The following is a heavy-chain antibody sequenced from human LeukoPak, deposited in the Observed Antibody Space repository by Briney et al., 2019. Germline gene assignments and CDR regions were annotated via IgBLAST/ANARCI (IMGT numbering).Heavy chain of an antibody. J-gene: IGHJ4*02. CDR1: GLTLSGYT. CDR3: ARGPAANGGNYYAGDY. Sequence: GGSLRLSCAASGLTLSGYTMNWVRQAPGKGLEWVSSISSSTTYIYYADSLKGRFTVSRDNAKNSLYLQMNSLKSEDSAAYYCARGPAANGGNYYAGDYWGQGTLVTVSS. CDR2: ISSSTTYI. V-gene: IGHV3-21*01. D-gene: IGHD1-26*01.